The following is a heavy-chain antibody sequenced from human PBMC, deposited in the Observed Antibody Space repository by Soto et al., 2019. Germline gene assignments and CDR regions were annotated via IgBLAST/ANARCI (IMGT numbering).Heavy chain of an antibody. Sequence: EVQLVESGGGLVQPGGSLRLSCEASGFTFGTYWMTWVRQPPGKGLECVADIKPDGSERYYVDSVKGRFTISRDNAKNSLYLHMNSLRAEDTAVYYCAPDLTWEQYWGQGTLVTVSS. CDR3: APDLTWEQY. J-gene: IGHJ4*02. V-gene: IGHV3-7*04. D-gene: IGHD4-4*01. CDR1: GFTFGTYW. CDR2: IKPDGSER.